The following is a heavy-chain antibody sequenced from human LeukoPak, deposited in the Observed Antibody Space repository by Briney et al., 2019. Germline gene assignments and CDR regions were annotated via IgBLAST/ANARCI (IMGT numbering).Heavy chain of an antibody. CDR3: ARAVRYYDSSGYYWYFDY. Sequence: SETLSLTCTVSGGSFSSSNWWSWVRQPPRKGLEWIGEIYPSGSTNYNPSLKSRVTISLDKSKNQFSLKLSSVTAADTALYYCARAVRYYDSSGYYWYFDYWGQGTLVTVSS. J-gene: IGHJ4*02. V-gene: IGHV4-4*02. D-gene: IGHD3-22*01. CDR1: GGSFSSSNW. CDR2: IYPSGST.